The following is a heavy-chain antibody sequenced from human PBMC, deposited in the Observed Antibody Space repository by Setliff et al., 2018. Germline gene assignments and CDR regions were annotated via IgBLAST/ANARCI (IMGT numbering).Heavy chain of an antibody. CDR1: GFTFFSYT. CDR3: AKSSGSSSSTNLEY. Sequence: GGSLRLSCTTSGFTFFSYTMNWVRQAPGKGLEWVSAITDDGGTTHYAGSVKGRFTIARDNSNSTLYLQMNSLRVEDTALYYCAKSSGSSSSTNLEYMGPGTLVTVSS. CDR2: ITDDGGTT. J-gene: IGHJ4*02. D-gene: IGHD6-6*01. V-gene: IGHV3-23*01.